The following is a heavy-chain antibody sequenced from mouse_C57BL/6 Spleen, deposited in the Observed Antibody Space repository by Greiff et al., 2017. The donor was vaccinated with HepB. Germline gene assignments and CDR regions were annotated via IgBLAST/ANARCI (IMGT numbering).Heavy chain of an antibody. D-gene: IGHD1-1*01. V-gene: IGHV1-39*01. CDR1: GYSFTDYN. Sequence: EVQLQQSGPELVKPGASVKISCKASGYSFTDYNMNWVKQSNGKSLEWIGVINPNYGTTSYNQKFKGKATLTVDQSSSTAYMQLNSLTSEDAAVYDCARADYYGSSYWYFDVWGTGTTVTVSS. J-gene: IGHJ1*03. CDR2: INPNYGTT. CDR3: ARADYYGSSYWYFDV.